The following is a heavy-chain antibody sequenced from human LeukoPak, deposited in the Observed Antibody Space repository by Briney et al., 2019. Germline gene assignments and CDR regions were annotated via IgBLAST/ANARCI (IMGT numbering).Heavy chain of an antibody. J-gene: IGHJ5*02. V-gene: IGHV4-39*02. CDR3: VKDRGAHITDS. Sequence: SETLSLTCTVSGGSIRSSNSYWGFIRQPPGKGLEWIGTIHDSGSTYSKQQFSLKLTSVTAADTAIYYCVKDRGAHITDSWGQGTLVTVYS. CDR2: IHDSGST. CDR1: GGSIRSSNSY. D-gene: IGHD1-26*01.